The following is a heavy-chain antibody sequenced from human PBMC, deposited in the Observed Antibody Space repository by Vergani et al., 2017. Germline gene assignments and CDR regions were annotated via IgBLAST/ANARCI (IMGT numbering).Heavy chain of an antibody. Sequence: QVQLQESGPGLVKPSQTLSLTCTVSGGSISSGGYYWSWIRQHPGKGLEWIVYIYYSGSTYYNPSLKSRVTISVDTSKNQFSLKLSSVTAADTAVYYCARCDYDFWSGYYNWFDPWGQGTLVTVSS. CDR1: GGSISSGGYY. V-gene: IGHV4-31*03. J-gene: IGHJ5*02. CDR2: IYYSGST. CDR3: ARCDYDFWSGYYNWFDP. D-gene: IGHD3-3*01.